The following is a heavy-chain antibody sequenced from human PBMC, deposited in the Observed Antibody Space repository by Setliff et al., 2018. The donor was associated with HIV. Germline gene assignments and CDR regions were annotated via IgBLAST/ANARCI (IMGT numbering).Heavy chain of an antibody. CDR2: MHYSKST. Sequence: PSETLSLTCTVSDGSVSSTGYSWGWIRQAPGKGLEWIGSMHYSKSTYYNPSLNGRVTISIDTSKKQFSLRLNSVTDADAALYYCARHLEVERLYHWFDSWGQGTLVTVS. V-gene: IGHV4-39*01. D-gene: IGHD1-1*01. J-gene: IGHJ5*02. CDR1: DGSVSSTGYS. CDR3: ARHLEVERLYHWFDS.